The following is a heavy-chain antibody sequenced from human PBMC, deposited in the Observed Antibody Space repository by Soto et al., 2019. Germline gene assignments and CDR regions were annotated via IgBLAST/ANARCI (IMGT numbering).Heavy chain of an antibody. Sequence: QLQLQESGPGLVKPSETLSLTCTVSGGSISSSSYYWGWIRQSPGKGLEWIGTIYYSGSTYYNPSLRSRVTLSVATSKNQFSLKLSSVTAADTAVYFCPRHAYRSGWADYWGQGTLVTVSS. V-gene: IGHV4-39*01. CDR2: IYYSGST. CDR3: PRHAYRSGWADY. D-gene: IGHD6-19*01. CDR1: GGSISSSSYY. J-gene: IGHJ4*02.